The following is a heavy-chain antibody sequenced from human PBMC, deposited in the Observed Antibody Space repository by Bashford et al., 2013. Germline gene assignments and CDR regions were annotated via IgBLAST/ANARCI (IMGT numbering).Heavy chain of an antibody. Sequence: ASVKVSCKASGYTFTGFYMHWVRQAPGQGLDWMGSINPNSGGTTYAQKFQGRVTMTRDTSISTAYMELNRLRSDDTAVYYCTRGRGTTVTHSIPFDYWGQGTLVTVSS. CDR3: TRGRGTTVTHSIPFDY. D-gene: IGHD4-17*01. V-gene: IGHV1-2*02. J-gene: IGHJ4*02. CDR1: GYTFTGFY. CDR2: INPNSGGT.